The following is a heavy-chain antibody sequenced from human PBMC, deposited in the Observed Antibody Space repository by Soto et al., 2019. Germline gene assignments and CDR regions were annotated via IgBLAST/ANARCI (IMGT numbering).Heavy chain of an antibody. V-gene: IGHV3-48*02. CDR2: ISSSSSTI. CDR3: ARDAYYDFWSGYYPRYGMDV. CDR1: GFTFSSYS. Sequence: EVQLVESGGGLVQPGGSLRLSCAASGFTFSSYSMNWVRQAPGKGLEWVSYISSSSSTIYYSEPVKGRFTISRDNAKNSLYLQMNSLRDEDTSVYYCARDAYYDFWSGYYPRYGMDVWGQGTTVTVSS. D-gene: IGHD3-3*01. J-gene: IGHJ6*02.